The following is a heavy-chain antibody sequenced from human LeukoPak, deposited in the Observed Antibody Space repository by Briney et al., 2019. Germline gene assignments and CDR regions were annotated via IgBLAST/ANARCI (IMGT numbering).Heavy chain of an antibody. CDR3: ARDGVTGTTRLFDP. J-gene: IGHJ5*02. Sequence: ASVKVSCKASGYTFTTYGISWVRQAPGQGLEWMGWISAYNGNTNSAQKFQGRVTMTTDTSASTGYMELRSLRSDDTAVYYCARDGVTGTTRLFDPWGQGTLVTVSS. CDR1: GYTFTTYG. V-gene: IGHV1-18*01. CDR2: ISAYNGNT. D-gene: IGHD1-7*01.